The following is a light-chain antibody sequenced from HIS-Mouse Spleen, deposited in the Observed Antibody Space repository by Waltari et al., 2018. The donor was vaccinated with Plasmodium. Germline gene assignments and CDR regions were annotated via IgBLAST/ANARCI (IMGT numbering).Light chain of an antibody. CDR2: KAS. Sequence: DIQMTQSPSTLSASVGDRVTITCRASQSISSRLAWYQQKPGKAPKLLIYKASSLESGVPSRFSGRGSGTEVTLTISSLQPDDFATYYCQQYNSYSWTFGQGTKVEIK. CDR1: QSISSR. CDR3: QQYNSYSWT. J-gene: IGKJ1*01. V-gene: IGKV1-5*03.